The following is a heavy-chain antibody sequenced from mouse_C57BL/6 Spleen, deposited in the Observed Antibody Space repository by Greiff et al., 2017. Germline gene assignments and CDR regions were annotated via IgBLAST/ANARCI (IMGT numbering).Heavy chain of an antibody. CDR1: GFTFSDYG. D-gene: IGHD1-1*01. CDR2: ISSGSSTI. V-gene: IGHV5-17*01. CDR3: ARSPYYYRSSHFDY. J-gene: IGHJ2*01. Sequence: EVKLQESGGGLVKPGGSLKLSCAASGFTFSDYGMHWVRQAPEKGLEWVAYISSGSSTIYYADTVKGRFTISRDNAKNTLFLQMTSLRSEDTAMYYCARSPYYYRSSHFDYWGQGTTLTVSS.